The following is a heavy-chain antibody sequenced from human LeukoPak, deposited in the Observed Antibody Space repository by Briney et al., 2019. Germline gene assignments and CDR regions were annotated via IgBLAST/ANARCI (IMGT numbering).Heavy chain of an antibody. V-gene: IGHV1-69*06. J-gene: IGHJ4*02. Sequence: SVKVSCKASGGTFSSYAISWVRQAPGQGLEWMGGIIPIFGTANYEQKFQGRVTITADKSTSTAYMQLSSLRAEDTAVYYCARTPYCRGGSCYSGYFDYWGQGTLVAVSP. CDR1: GGTFSSYA. CDR3: ARTPYCRGGSCYSGYFDY. CDR2: IIPIFGTA. D-gene: IGHD2-15*01.